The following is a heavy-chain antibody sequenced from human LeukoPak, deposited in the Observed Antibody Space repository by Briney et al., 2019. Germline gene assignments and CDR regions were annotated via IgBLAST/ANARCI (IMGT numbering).Heavy chain of an antibody. V-gene: IGHV3-23*01. J-gene: IGHJ4*02. D-gene: IGHD6-19*01. CDR3: AKDLGWLAESLFDY. CDR1: GFTFSSYA. Sequence: GGSLRLSCAASGFTFSSYAMSWVRQAPGKGLEWVSAISGSGGSTYYADSVNGPFTISRDNSKNTLYLQMNSLRAEDTAVYYCAKDLGWLAESLFDYWGQGTLVTVSS. CDR2: ISGSGGST.